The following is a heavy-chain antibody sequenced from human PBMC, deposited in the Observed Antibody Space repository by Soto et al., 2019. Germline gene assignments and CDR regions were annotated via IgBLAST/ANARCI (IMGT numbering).Heavy chain of an antibody. CDR3: ARITMGATLYYFDY. V-gene: IGHV2-70*01. D-gene: IGHD1-26*01. J-gene: IGHJ4*02. Sequence: SGPTLVNPTHTLTLTCTFSGFSLSTSGMCVSWIRQPPGKALEWLALIDWDDDKYYSTSLKTRLTISKDTSKNQVVLTMTNMDPVDTATYYCARITMGATLYYFDYWGQGTLVTVSS. CDR1: GFSLSTSGMC. CDR2: IDWDDDK.